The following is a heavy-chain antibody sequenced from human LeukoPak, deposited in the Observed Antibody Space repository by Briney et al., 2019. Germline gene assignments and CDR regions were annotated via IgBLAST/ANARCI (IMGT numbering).Heavy chain of an antibody. CDR2: IYTSGST. D-gene: IGHD3-22*01. CDR3: ARRLVEDSSGYYSSASDI. CDR1: GGSISSYY. V-gene: IGHV4-4*09. J-gene: IGHJ3*02. Sequence: SETLSLTCTVSGGSISSYYWSWIRQPPGKGLEWIGYIYTSGSTNYNPSLKSRVTISVDTSKNQFSLKLSSVTAADTAVYYCARRLVEDSSGYYSSASDIWGQGTMVTVSS.